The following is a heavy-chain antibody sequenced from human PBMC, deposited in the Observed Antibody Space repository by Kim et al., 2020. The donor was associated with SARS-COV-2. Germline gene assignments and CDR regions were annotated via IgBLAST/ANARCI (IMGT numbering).Heavy chain of an antibody. J-gene: IGHJ6*02. CDR1: GGTFSSYA. CDR2: IIPIFGTA. CDR3: ARLKIVVVPAAISHLSGTNYYYYGMDV. Sequence: SVKVSCKASGGTFSSYAISWVRQAPGQGLEWMGGIIPIFGTANYAQKFQGRVTITADESTSTAYMELSSLRSEDTAVYYCARLKIVVVPAAISHLSGTNYYYYGMDVWGQGTTVTVSS. D-gene: IGHD2-2*01. V-gene: IGHV1-69*13.